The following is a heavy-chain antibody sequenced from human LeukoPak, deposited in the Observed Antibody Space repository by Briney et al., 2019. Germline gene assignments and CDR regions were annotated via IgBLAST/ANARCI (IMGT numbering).Heavy chain of an antibody. CDR1: GYTFTGYY. CDR3: ARGKGSTEGYYYDSSGKLRRYGFDY. Sequence: ASVKVSCKASGYTFTGYYMHWVRQAPGQGLEWMGWINPNSGGTNYAQKFQGRVTMTRDTSISTAYMELSRLRSDDTAVYYCARGKGSTEGYYYDSSGKLRRYGFDYWGQGTLVTVSS. J-gene: IGHJ4*02. D-gene: IGHD3-22*01. CDR2: INPNSGGT. V-gene: IGHV1-2*02.